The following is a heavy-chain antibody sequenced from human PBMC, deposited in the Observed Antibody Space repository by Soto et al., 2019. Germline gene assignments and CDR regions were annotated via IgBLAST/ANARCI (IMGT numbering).Heavy chain of an antibody. V-gene: IGHV1-8*01. CDR2: MNPNSGNT. CDR1: GYTFTSYD. J-gene: IGHJ3*02. D-gene: IGHD3-3*01. Sequence: ASVKVSCKASGYTFTSYDINWVRQATGQGLEWMGWMNPNSGNTGYAQKFQGRVTMTRNTSISTAYMELSSLRSEDTAVYYCARSNYDFWSGYYTGRSRSRRAFDIWGQGTMVTVSS. CDR3: ARSNYDFWSGYYTGRSRSRRAFDI.